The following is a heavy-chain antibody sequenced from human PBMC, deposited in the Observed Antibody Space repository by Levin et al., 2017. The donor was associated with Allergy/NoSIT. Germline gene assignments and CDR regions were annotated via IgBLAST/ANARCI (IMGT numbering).Heavy chain of an antibody. Sequence: SQTLSLTCVVSGGAITSRTYYWAWIRQPPGKGLEWIGNIYYSGSTYYNPSLKSRVTISVDTSRNQFSLKLRSVTAADTAMYFCASHNWNIDAFDIWGQGTMVTVSS. CDR3: ASHNWNIDAFDI. D-gene: IGHD1/OR15-1a*01. CDR2: IYYSGST. J-gene: IGHJ3*02. V-gene: IGHV4-39*01. CDR1: GGAITSRTYY.